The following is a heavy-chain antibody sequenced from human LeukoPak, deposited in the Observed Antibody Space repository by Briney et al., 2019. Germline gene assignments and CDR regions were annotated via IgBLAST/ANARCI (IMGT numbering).Heavy chain of an antibody. J-gene: IGHJ4*02. D-gene: IGHD1-26*01. V-gene: IGHV3-21*01. CDR1: GFTFDDYG. Sequence: GGSLRLSCAASGFTFDDYGMNWVRQAPGKGLEWVSSISSSSSYIYYADSVKGRFTISRDNAKNSLYLQMNSLRAEDTAVYYCARDLVGVAFDYWGQGTLVTVSS. CDR3: ARDLVGVAFDY. CDR2: ISSSSSYI.